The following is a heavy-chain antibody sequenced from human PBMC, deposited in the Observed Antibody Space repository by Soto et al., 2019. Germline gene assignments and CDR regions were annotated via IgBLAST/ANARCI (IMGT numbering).Heavy chain of an antibody. CDR1: GYTFFKYF. CDR3: ARPLIGNTIDL. Sequence: ASVKVSCKASGYTFFKYFIHWVRQAPGQGLEWIGIINPSRGNATYGPIFQGRVSLTTDMPTSTVYMELSSLRSEDTAIYYCARPLIGNTIDLWGQGTSVTVSS. D-gene: IGHD1-7*01. V-gene: IGHV1-46*01. CDR2: INPSRGNA. J-gene: IGHJ3*01.